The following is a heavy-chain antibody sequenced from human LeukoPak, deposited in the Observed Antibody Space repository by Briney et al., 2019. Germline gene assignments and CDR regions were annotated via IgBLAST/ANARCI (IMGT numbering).Heavy chain of an antibody. Sequence: GGSLRLSCAASGFTFSNYWINWVRQAPGKGLEWVANINQDGSEKYYVDSVKGRFTISRDNAKYSLYLQMSSLMAEDTAVYYCARTYRNGDKFCSVYWGQGTLVTVSS. J-gene: IGHJ4*02. V-gene: IGHV3-7*01. D-gene: IGHD5-24*01. CDR3: ARTYRNGDKFCSVY. CDR1: GFTFSNYW. CDR2: INQDGSEK.